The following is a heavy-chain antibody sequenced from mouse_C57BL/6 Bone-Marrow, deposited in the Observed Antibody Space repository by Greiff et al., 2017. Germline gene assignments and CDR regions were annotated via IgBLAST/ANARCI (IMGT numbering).Heavy chain of an antibody. V-gene: IGHV7-3*01. Sequence: EVKLQESGGGLVQPGGSLSLSCAASGFTFTDYYMSWVRQPPGKALEWLGFIRNKANGYTTEYSASVKGRFTISRDNSQSILYLQMNALRAEDSATYYCARYKGYAMDYWGQGTSVTVSS. CDR1: GFTFTDYY. CDR2: IRNKANGYTT. CDR3: ARYKGYAMDY. J-gene: IGHJ4*01.